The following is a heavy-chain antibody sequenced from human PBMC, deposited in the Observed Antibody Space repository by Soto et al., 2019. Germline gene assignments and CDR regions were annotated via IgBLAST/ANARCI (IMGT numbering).Heavy chain of an antibody. CDR1: GFTFSSYG. CDR3: ARVKMATIYGYYYYYGMDV. J-gene: IGHJ6*02. Sequence: PGGSLRLSCAASGFTFSSYGMHWVRQAPGKGLEWVAVIWYDGSNKYYADSVKGRFTISRDNSKNTLYLQMNSLRAEDTAVYYCARVKMATIYGYYYYYGMDVWGQGTTVTVSS. CDR2: IWYDGSNK. D-gene: IGHD5-12*01. V-gene: IGHV3-33*01.